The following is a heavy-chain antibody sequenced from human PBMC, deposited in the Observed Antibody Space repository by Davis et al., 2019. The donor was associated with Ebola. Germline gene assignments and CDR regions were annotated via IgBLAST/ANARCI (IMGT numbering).Heavy chain of an antibody. CDR2: ISYDGSNK. V-gene: IGHV3-30*04. J-gene: IGHJ4*02. CDR3: AQQLGDYGGNALRY. Sequence: GGSLRLSCAASGFTFSSYAMHWVRQAPGKGLEWVAVISYDGSNKYYADSVKGRFTISRDNSKNTLYLQMNSLRPEDTAVYYCAQQLGDYGGNALRYWGQGTLVTVSS. CDR1: GFTFSSYA. D-gene: IGHD4-23*01.